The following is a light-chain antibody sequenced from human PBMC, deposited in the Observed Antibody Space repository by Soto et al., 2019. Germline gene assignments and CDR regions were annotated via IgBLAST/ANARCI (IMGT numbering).Light chain of an antibody. CDR3: VLYMGRGISV. CDR2: STN. CDR1: SASVSTSYY. V-gene: IGLV8-61*01. J-gene: IGLJ2*01. Sequence: QAVVTQEPSFSVSPGRIVTLTCGLTSASVSTSYYPSWYQQTPGQAPRTLIYSTNTRSSGVPDRFSGSILGNKAALTITGAQADDESDYYCVLYMGRGISVFGGGTKLTVL.